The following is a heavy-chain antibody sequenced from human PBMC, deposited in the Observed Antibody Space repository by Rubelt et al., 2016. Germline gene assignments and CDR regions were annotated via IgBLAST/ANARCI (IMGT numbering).Heavy chain of an antibody. Sequence: GKRLEWIGEINHSGSTNYNPSLKSRVTISVDTSKNQFSLKLSSVTAADTAVYYCARLWSGYYLVDYWGQGTLVTVSS. CDR3: ARLWSGYYLVDY. V-gene: IGHV4-34*01. D-gene: IGHD3-3*01. CDR2: INHSGST. J-gene: IGHJ4*02.